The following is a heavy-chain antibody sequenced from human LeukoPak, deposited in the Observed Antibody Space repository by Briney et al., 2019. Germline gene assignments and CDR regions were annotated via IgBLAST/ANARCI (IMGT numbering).Heavy chain of an antibody. D-gene: IGHD2-2*01. J-gene: IGHJ6*02. V-gene: IGHV5-51*01. CDR3: ARHRDIVLVSAAMDV. CDR1: GLSFTSYC. CDR2: LYPADSDT. Sequence: QSLYISCQGSGLSFTSYCIGWVPQMPGKGLGCNGILYPADSDTTYSPSFQGQVIISADKSISTAYLQWTSLKASDTAMYYCARHRDIVLVSAAMDVWGQGTRVTVSS.